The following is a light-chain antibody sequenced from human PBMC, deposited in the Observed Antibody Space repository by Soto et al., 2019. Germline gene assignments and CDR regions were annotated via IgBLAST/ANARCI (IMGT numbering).Light chain of an antibody. V-gene: IGLV6-57*01. CDR1: SGSIASSY. J-gene: IGLJ2*01. CDR2: EDD. Sequence: NFLLTQPHSMSESPGKTVTISCTRSSGSIASSYVQWYQQRPGSSPSIVSYEDDQRSSGVPDRFSGSIDRSSNSASLTISGLKSEDEADYYCQSYESDPVIFGGGTQLTVL. CDR3: QSYESDPVI.